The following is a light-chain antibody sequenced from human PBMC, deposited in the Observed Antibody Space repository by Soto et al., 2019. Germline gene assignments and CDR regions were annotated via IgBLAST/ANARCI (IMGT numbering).Light chain of an antibody. CDR3: QQSYNTPIT. V-gene: IGKV1-39*01. J-gene: IGKJ5*01. CDR2: VAS. CDR1: QRISSY. Sequence: DIQMIQSPASLSASFGDRVPITCRASQRISSYLNWYQQKPGQAPKLLINVASSLQSGVPSRFSASGSGTDFTLTINSLQPEDFATYYCQQSYNTPITFGQRTRLEIK.